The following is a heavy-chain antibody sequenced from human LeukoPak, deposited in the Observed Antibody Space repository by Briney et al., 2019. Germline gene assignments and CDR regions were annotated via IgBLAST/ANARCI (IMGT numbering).Heavy chain of an antibody. D-gene: IGHD3-3*01. CDR1: GGSISGYY. V-gene: IGHV4-59*12. CDR3: ARDRYDFWSGYPHNWFDP. CDR2: IYHSGST. Sequence: SETLSLTCTVSGGSISGYYWSWIRQPPGKGLEWIGYIYHSGSTYYNPSLKSRVTISVDRSKNQFSLKLSSVTAADTAVYYCARDRYDFWSGYPHNWFDPWGQGTLVTVSS. J-gene: IGHJ5*02.